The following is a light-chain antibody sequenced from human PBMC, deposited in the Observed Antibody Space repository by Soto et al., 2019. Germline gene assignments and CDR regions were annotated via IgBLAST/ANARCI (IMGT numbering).Light chain of an antibody. J-gene: IGKJ2*02. Sequence: EIELTQSPGTLSLSPGERATLSCRASQSVSSSYLAWYQQKPGQAPRLLIYGASSMAAGIPDRFSGSGSGTDFTLRISRLEPEDCAVDYCQQYGSSPSTFGQGTKLE. CDR3: QQYGSSPST. V-gene: IGKV3-20*01. CDR1: QSVSSSY. CDR2: GAS.